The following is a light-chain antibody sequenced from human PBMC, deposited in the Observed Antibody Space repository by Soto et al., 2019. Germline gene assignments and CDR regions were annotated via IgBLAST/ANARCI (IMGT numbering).Light chain of an antibody. V-gene: IGLV2-23*01. CDR3: CSYADTFWV. Sequence: QSVLTQPASVSGSPGQSITISCTGTRSDVGGYKLVSWYQQYPGKAPKLIIYEDTKRPSGVSNRFSGSKSGNTASLTISGLQAEDEADYHCCSYADTFWVFGGGTKLTVL. J-gene: IGLJ3*02. CDR2: EDT. CDR1: RSDVGGYKL.